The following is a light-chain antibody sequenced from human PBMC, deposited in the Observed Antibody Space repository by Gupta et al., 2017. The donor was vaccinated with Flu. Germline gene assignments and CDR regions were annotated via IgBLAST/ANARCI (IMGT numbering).Light chain of an antibody. CDR2: VNSDGSY. CDR1: SGHNTYA. Sequence: VKLTCTRSSGHNTYASGWHQQQPEKGRRLVINVNSDGSYTKGDDIPDRFSGSSSGAERDLTISSLQSEDEADYYCQTWGTASWVVGGGTKVTVL. J-gene: IGLJ3*02. CDR3: QTWGTASWV. V-gene: IGLV4-69*02.